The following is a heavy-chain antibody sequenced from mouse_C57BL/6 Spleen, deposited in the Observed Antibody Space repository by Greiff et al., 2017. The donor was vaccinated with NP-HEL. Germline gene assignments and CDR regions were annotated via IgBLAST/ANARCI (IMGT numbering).Heavy chain of an antibody. CDR1: GYTFTNYW. CDR2: IYPGGGYT. Sequence: QVHVKQSGAELVRPGTSVKMSCKASGYTFTNYWIGWAKQRPGHGLEWIGDIYPGGGYTNYNEKFKGKATLTADKSSSTAYMQFSSLTSEDSAIYYCAMDYYGSPFAYWGQGTLVTVSA. J-gene: IGHJ3*01. D-gene: IGHD1-1*01. CDR3: AMDYYGSPFAY. V-gene: IGHV1-63*01.